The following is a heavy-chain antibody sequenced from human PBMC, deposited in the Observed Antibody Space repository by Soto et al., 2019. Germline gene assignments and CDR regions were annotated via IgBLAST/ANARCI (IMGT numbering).Heavy chain of an antibody. CDR2: ISSSSSTI. D-gene: IGHD2-21*02. V-gene: IGHV3-48*02. CDR3: ARDQSGWCGGNSLDY. J-gene: IGHJ4*02. Sequence: EVQLVESGGGLVQPGGSLRLSCAASGFTFSSYSMNWVRQAPGKGLEWVSYISSSSSTIYYADSVKGRFTISRDNAKNSLYLQMNILRDEDTAVYYCARDQSGWCGGNSLDYWGQGTLVTVSS. CDR1: GFTFSSYS.